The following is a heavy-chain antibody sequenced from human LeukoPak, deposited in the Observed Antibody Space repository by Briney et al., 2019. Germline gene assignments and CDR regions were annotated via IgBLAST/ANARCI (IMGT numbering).Heavy chain of an antibody. D-gene: IGHD3-16*01. CDR3: ARDGGRVGDTDYFDY. V-gene: IGHV3-33*01. Sequence: GGSLRLSCAASGFTFSSYGMHWVRQAPGKGLEWVAVIWYDGSNKYYADSVKGRFTISRDNSKNTLYLQMNSLRAEDTAVYYCARDGGRVGDTDYFDYWGQGILVTVSS. J-gene: IGHJ4*02. CDR2: IWYDGSNK. CDR1: GFTFSSYG.